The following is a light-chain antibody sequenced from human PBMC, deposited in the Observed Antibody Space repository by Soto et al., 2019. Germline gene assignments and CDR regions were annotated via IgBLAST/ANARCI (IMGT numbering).Light chain of an antibody. V-gene: IGLV2-14*01. Sequence: LTQPASVSGSPGQSITISCSGPTSDIHDFNSISWYRHHPGKAPRLTVYDVNKRPSGISPRFSGSKSGLTASLTISGLQGEDEADYFCTSYTAKDTLVFGTGTKVTVL. CDR1: TSDIHDFNS. CDR3: TSYTAKDTLV. J-gene: IGLJ1*01. CDR2: DVN.